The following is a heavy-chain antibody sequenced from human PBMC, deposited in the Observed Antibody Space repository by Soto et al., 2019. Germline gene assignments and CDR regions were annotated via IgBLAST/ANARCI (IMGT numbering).Heavy chain of an antibody. CDR3: AREDSIIIPAVSDF. V-gene: IGHV3-33*01. CDR1: GFTFSSSG. D-gene: IGHD2-2*01. J-gene: IGHJ4*02. Sequence: GGSLRLSCAASGFTFSSSGMHWVRQAPGKGLEWVAVIWRDGSNENYADSVKGRFTISRDNAKNSVSLQMNTLRVEDTAVYYCAREDSIIIPAVSDFWGQGTLVTVSS. CDR2: IWRDGSNE.